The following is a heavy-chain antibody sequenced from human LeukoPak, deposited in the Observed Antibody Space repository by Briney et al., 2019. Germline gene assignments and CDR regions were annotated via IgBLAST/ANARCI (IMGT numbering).Heavy chain of an antibody. D-gene: IGHD3-3*01. J-gene: IGHJ4*02. V-gene: IGHV3-21*01. CDR3: ARSADTSSYDFWSGSWG. CDR2: ISSSSSYI. Sequence: PGRSLRLSCAASGFTFSSYSMNRVRQAPGKGLEWVSSISSSSSYIYYADSVKGRFTISRDNAKNSLYLQMNSLRAEDTAVYYCARSADTSSYDFWSGSWGWGQGTLVTVSS. CDR1: GFTFSSYS.